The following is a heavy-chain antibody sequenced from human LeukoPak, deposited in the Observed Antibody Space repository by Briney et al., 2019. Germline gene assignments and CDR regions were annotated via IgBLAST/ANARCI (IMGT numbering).Heavy chain of an antibody. CDR1: RHSFHSQW. Sequence: GESLKISCKGPRHSFHSQWIGWVRQMPGKGLEWMGIIYPGDSDTRYSPSFQGQVTISADKSISTAYLQWSSLKASDTAMYYCAIPYSSSLPLDAFDIWGQGTMVTVSS. V-gene: IGHV5-51*01. J-gene: IGHJ3*02. CDR2: IYPGDSDT. D-gene: IGHD6-6*01. CDR3: AIPYSSSLPLDAFDI.